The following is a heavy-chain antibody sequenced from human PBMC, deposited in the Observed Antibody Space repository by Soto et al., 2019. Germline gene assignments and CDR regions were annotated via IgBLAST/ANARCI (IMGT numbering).Heavy chain of an antibody. J-gene: IGHJ4*02. CDR2: IQQDGSEK. D-gene: IGHD6-19*01. CDR1: RFTFSTYW. CDR3: ARGGRIRASGWFDY. V-gene: IGHV3-7*03. Sequence: EVQLVESGGGLVQPGGSLRLSCAASRFTFSTYWMSWVRQAPGKGLEWVANIQQDGSEKYYVDSVKGRFTISRDNAKISLYLQMNSLRAEDTAVYYCARGGRIRASGWFDYWGQGTLVTVSS.